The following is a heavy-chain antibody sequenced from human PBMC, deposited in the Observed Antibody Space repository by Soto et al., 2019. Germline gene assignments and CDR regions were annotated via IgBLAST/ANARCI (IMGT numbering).Heavy chain of an antibody. V-gene: IGHV4-4*02. D-gene: IGHD2-15*01. CDR1: GGSVRSNNW. J-gene: IGHJ6*02. Sequence: SETLSLTCAVSGGSVRSNNWWFWVRQPPGKGLEWIGEIHHRESTNLNPSLKSRVTISVDRSKNEFSLKVKSVTAADTAVYYCGCRVEDISYDYYGMDVWGQGTTVTVSS. CDR2: IHHREST. CDR3: GCRVEDISYDYYGMDV.